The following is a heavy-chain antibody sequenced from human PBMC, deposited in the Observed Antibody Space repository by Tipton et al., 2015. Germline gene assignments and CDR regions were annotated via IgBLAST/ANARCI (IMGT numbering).Heavy chain of an antibody. D-gene: IGHD3-22*01. J-gene: IGHJ5*02. V-gene: IGHV3-23*02. CDR1: GFTFSTSG. Sequence: QLVQSGGGLVQPGKSLRLSCAASGFTFSTSGMSWVRQAPGKGLDWVSVISAGSSTYYGDSVRGRFTVSRDNSKNTVYLQLNSLRAEDTAIYYCAKLGNYYDMVAWGQGTLVTVSP. CDR2: ISAGSST. CDR3: AKLGNYYDMVA.